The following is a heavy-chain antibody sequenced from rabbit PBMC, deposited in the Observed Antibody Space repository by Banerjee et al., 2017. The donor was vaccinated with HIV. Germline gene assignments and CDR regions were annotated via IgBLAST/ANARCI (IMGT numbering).Heavy chain of an antibody. J-gene: IGHJ4*01. Sequence: QEQLEESGGGLVKPGASLTLTCKASGFSLSSGYDMCWVRQAPGKGLEWIACINTSSGNTVYATWAKGRFTISKASWTTVTLQMTSLTAADTASYFCARSNSGDYMGLWGPGTLVTVS. D-gene: IGHD1-1*01. V-gene: IGHV1S45*01. CDR2: INTSSGNT. CDR1: GFSLSSGYD. CDR3: ARSNSGDYMGL.